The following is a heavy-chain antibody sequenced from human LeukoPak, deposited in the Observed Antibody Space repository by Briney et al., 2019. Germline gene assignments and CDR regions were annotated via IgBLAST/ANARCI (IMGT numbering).Heavy chain of an antibody. V-gene: IGHV3-53*01. CDR2: IYSGGST. Sequence: GGSLRLSCAASGFTVSSNYMSWVRQAPGKGLEWVSGIYSGGSTYYADSVKGRFTISRDNSKNTLYLQMNSLRAEDTAVYYCARAYHSSSWPRAPYFQHWGQGTLVTVSS. CDR1: GFTVSSNY. CDR3: ARAYHSSSWPRAPYFQH. J-gene: IGHJ1*01. D-gene: IGHD6-13*01.